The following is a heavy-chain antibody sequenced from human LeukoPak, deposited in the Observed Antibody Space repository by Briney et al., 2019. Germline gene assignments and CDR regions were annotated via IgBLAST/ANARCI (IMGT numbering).Heavy chain of an antibody. D-gene: IGHD1-26*01. CDR1: GDTLTDTY. J-gene: IGHJ3*02. V-gene: IGHV5-51*01. CDR3: ASQEGSYSAFDI. CDR2: IYFDDSDT. Sequence: GESLKISCKGSGDTLTDTYIAWVRQMPGKGLEWMGIIYFDDSDTRYSPSFQGQVTISADKSISTAYLQWSSLKASDTAVYYCASQEGSYSAFDIWGQGTMVTVSS.